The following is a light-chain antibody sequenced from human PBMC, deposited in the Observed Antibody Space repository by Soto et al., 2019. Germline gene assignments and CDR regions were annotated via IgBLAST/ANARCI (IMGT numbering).Light chain of an antibody. J-gene: IGKJ4*01. Sequence: DIQMTQSPSSLSASVGDRVTITCRASQSISSYLPWYQQKPGKAPKLLIYAASSLQSGVPSRFSDSGSGTDLTLTISRLQPEDFETYYCQQSYSTLLTFGGGTKVEIK. V-gene: IGKV1-39*01. CDR1: QSISSY. CDR3: QQSYSTLLT. CDR2: AAS.